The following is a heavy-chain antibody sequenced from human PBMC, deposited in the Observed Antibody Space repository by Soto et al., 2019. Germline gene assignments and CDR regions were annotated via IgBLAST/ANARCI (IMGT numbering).Heavy chain of an antibody. V-gene: IGHV1-18*01. CDR2: INTYNGMT. Sequence: QVQLVQSGGEVKKPGASVTVSCKASGYTFINYHITWVRQAPGQGLEWMAWINTYNGMTDYAQKFQGRDTMTRDTSTSTAYVELRNLGSDDTAVYFCAKSPRGEMATDWGQGTLVTVSS. D-gene: IGHD5-12*01. CDR1: GYTFINYH. CDR3: AKSPRGEMATD. J-gene: IGHJ4*02.